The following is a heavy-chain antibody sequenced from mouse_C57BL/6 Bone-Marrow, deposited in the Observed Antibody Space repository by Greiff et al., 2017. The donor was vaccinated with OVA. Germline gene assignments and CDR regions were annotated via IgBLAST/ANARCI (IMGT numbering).Heavy chain of an antibody. CDR3: AREGGYYGSSVAY. CDR2: IDPSDSYT. J-gene: IGHJ3*01. V-gene: IGHV1-69*01. CDR1: GYTFTSYW. Sequence: QVQLQQPGAELVMPGASVKLSCKASGYTFTSYWMHWVKQRPGQGLEWIGEIDPSDSYTNYNQKFKGKSTLTVDTSSSTAYMPLSSLTSEDSAVYDCAREGGYYGSSVAYWGQGTLVTVSA. D-gene: IGHD1-1*01.